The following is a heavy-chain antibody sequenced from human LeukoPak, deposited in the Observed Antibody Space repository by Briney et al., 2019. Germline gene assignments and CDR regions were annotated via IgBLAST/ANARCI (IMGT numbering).Heavy chain of an antibody. CDR3: AKIIVVVPAATDFFDY. CDR2: IRYDGSNK. D-gene: IGHD2-2*01. Sequence: PGGSLRLSCAASGFTFSSYGMHWVRQAPGKGLEWVAFIRYDGSNKYYADSVKGRFTISRDNSKNTLYRQMNSLRAEDTAVYYRAKIIVVVPAATDFFDYWGQGTLVTVSS. CDR1: GFTFSSYG. J-gene: IGHJ4*02. V-gene: IGHV3-30*02.